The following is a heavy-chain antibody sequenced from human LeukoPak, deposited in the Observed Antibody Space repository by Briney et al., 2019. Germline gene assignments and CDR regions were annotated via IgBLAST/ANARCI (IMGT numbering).Heavy chain of an antibody. CDR2: ISWDGGST. D-gene: IGHD6-19*01. CDR3: AKDKDFDSSGWYSSFDY. CDR1: GFTFDDYA. J-gene: IGHJ4*02. Sequence: GGSLRLSCAASGFTFDDYATHWVRQAPGKGLEWVSLISWDGGSTYYADSVKGRFTISRDNSKNSLYLQMNSLRAEDTALYYCAKDKDFDSSGWYSSFDYWGQGTLVTVSS. V-gene: IGHV3-43D*04.